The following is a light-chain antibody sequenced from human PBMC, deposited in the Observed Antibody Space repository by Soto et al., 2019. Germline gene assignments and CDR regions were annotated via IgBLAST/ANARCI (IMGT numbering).Light chain of an antibody. V-gene: IGKV3-20*01. CDR3: QQYGSSPLT. CDR1: QSVSSSY. Sequence: EIVLTQSPGTLSLSPGERATLSCRASQSVSSSYLAWYQQKPGQAPRLLIHGASSRATAIPDRFSASGSGRVFPLTISRLEPEGCAVYYCQQYGSSPLTFGGWAKGDIK. J-gene: IGKJ4*01. CDR2: GAS.